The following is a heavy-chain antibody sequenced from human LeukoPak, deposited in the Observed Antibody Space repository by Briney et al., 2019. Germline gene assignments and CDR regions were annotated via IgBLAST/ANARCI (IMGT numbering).Heavy chain of an antibody. CDR3: VRDSRYGSGWFEDGLDF. V-gene: IGHV4-59*02. D-gene: IGHD6-13*01. CDR2: INDRGST. J-gene: IGHJ6*02. CDR1: GDSVRSYY. Sequence: SEILSLTCTVSGDSVRSYYWSWIRRPPGQGLEWLGHINDRGSTNYNPSLQGRVTISIDTSENQFSLKVNSVTAADTAVYYCVRDSRYGSGWFEDGLDFWGQGTTVTVSS.